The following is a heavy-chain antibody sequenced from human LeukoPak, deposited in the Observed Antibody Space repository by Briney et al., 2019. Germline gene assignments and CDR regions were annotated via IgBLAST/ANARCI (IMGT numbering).Heavy chain of an antibody. J-gene: IGHJ6*02. CDR2: ISYDGSNK. Sequence: GGSLRLSCAASGFTFSSYGMHCVRHPPGKGLEWVAVISYDGSNKYYADSVKDRFTIYRDNSKNTLSLQRNSLRAEDTAMYYCAKEGYYYDSSGYNDYYGMDVWGQGTTVTVSS. V-gene: IGHV3-30*18. CDR3: AKEGYYYDSSGYNDYYGMDV. CDR1: GFTFSSYG. D-gene: IGHD3-22*01.